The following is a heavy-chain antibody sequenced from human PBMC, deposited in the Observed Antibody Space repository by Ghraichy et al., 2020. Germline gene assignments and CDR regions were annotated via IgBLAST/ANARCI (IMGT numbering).Heavy chain of an antibody. CDR2: VYSTGGT. V-gene: IGHV4-61*02. D-gene: IGHD4-17*01. CDR1: GGSFSSGLYY. Sequence: TLSLTCIVSGGSFSSGLYYWSWIRQPVGKELEWIGRVYSTGGTIYNPSLNNRVTISVDTSKNQFSLRLTSVTAADTAVYYCARDGYGDVGYFDYWGQGTLVTVSP. J-gene: IGHJ4*02. CDR3: ARDGYGDVGYFDY.